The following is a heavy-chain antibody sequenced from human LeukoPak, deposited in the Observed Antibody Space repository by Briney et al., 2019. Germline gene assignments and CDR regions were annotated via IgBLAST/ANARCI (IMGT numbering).Heavy chain of an antibody. D-gene: IGHD3-3*01. CDR2: IKQDGSEK. CDR3: ARPRPRGVVSYYFDY. V-gene: IGHV3-7*01. Sequence: PGGSLRLSCAASGFTFSSYWMSWVRQAPGKGLEWVANIKQDGSEKYYVDSVKGRFTISRDNAKNSLYLQMNSLRAEDTAVYYCARPRPRGVVSYYFDYWGQGTLVTVSS. J-gene: IGHJ4*02. CDR1: GFTFSSYW.